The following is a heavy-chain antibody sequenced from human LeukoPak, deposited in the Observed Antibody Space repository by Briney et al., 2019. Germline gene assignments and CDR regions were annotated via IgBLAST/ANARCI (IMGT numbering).Heavy chain of an antibody. V-gene: IGHV1-69*13. CDR1: GGTFSSYA. CDR2: IIPIFGTA. CDR3: VREGDCSSTSCYEFDY. D-gene: IGHD2-2*01. Sequence: GASVKVSCKASGGTFSSYAISWVRQAPGQGLEWMGGIIPIFGTANYAQKFQGRVTITADESTSTAYMELSSLRSEDTAVYYCVREGDCSSTSCYEFDYWGQGTLVTVSS. J-gene: IGHJ4*02.